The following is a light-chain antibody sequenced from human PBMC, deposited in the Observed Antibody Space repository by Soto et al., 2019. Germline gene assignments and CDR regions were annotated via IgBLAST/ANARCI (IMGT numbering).Light chain of an antibody. J-gene: IGKJ2*01. CDR3: HQYDSSYT. V-gene: IGKV3-20*01. Sequence: EVVLAQSPGTLSLSPGERATLACRASHSVGSTYLAWYQQKPAQAPRLLIYGASNRATGIPDRFSGSGSGTDFTLTISRLEPEDFAVYYCHQYDSSYTFGQGTKLEIK. CDR2: GAS. CDR1: HSVGSTY.